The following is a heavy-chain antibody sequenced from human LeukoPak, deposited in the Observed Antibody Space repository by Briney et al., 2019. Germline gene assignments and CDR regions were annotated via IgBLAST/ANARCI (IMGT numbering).Heavy chain of an antibody. CDR2: INPSGGST. V-gene: IGHV1-46*01. CDR1: GYTFTSYY. CDR3: ARVQLPYSSGWSHFYY. J-gene: IGHJ4*02. Sequence: ASVKVSCKASGYTFTSYYMHWVRQAPGQGLEWMGIINPSGGSTSYAQKFQGRVTMTRDTSTSTVYMELSSLRSEDTAVYYCARVQLPYSSGWSHFYYWGQGTLVTVSS. D-gene: IGHD6-19*01.